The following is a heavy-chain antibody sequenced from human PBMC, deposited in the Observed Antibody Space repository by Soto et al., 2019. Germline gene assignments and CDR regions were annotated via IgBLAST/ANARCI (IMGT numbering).Heavy chain of an antibody. CDR3: AKQVIAAAYYYYGMDV. V-gene: IGHV3-23*01. D-gene: IGHD6-13*01. CDR1: GLSFSSYA. Sequence: GALRVSGAAAGLSFSSYAMNWVRQAQEKGLEWVSAISGSGGSTYYADSVKGRFTISRDNSKNTLYLQMNSLRAEDTAVYYCAKQVIAAAYYYYGMDVWGQGTTVTVSS. CDR2: ISGSGGST. J-gene: IGHJ6*02.